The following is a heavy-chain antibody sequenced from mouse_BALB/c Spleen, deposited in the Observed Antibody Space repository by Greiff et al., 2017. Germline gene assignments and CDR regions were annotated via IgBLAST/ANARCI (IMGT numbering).Heavy chain of an antibody. J-gene: IGHJ4*01. CDR2: IRLKSNNYAT. Sequence: EVQGVESGGGLVQPGGSMKLSCVASGFTFSNYWMNWVRQSPEKGLEWVAEIRLKSNNYATHYAESVKGRFTISRDDSKSSVYLQMNNLRAEDTGIYYCTRWVDYWGQGTSVTVSS. V-gene: IGHV6-6*02. CDR1: GFTFSNYW. CDR3: TRWVDY.